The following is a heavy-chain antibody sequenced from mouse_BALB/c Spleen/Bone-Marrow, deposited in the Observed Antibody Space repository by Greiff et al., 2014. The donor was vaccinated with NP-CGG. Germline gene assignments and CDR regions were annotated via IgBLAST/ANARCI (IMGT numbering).Heavy chain of an antibody. Sequence: DVQLVESGAELVKPGASVKLSCTASGFNIKDTYMHWVKQRPEQGLEWIGRIDPANGNTKYDPKFQGKATITADTSSNTAYLQLSSLTSEDTAVYYCAPYYYGSSQFAYWGQETLVTVSA. CDR1: GFNIKDTY. CDR2: IDPANGNT. D-gene: IGHD1-1*01. CDR3: APYYYGSSQFAY. J-gene: IGHJ3*01. V-gene: IGHV14-3*02.